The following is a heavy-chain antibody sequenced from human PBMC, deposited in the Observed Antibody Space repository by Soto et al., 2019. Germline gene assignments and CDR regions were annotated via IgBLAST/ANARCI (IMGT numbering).Heavy chain of an antibody. Sequence: PSVKVSCKASGYTFTSYYMHWVRQAPGQGLEWMGIINPSGGSTSYAQKFQGRVTMTRDTSTSTVYMELSSLRSEDTAVYYCAREKIGYYYDSSGNRGLYFQHWGQGTLVTVSS. CDR3: AREKIGYYYDSSGNRGLYFQH. CDR2: INPSGGST. J-gene: IGHJ1*01. V-gene: IGHV1-46*01. CDR1: GYTFTSYY. D-gene: IGHD3-22*01.